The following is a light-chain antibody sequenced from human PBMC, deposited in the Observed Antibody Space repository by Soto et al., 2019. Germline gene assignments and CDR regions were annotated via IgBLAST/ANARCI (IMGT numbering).Light chain of an antibody. V-gene: IGLV2-14*01. J-gene: IGLJ2*01. Sequence: QSALTQPASVSGSPGRSITISCTGTSRDVGAYKYVSWYQQHPGKAPKLMIFDVSDRPSGVSNRFSGSKSGNTASLTISGLQAEDEADYYCSSYTSSSPVVFGGGTKLTVL. CDR2: DVS. CDR1: SRDVGAYKY. CDR3: SSYTSSSPVV.